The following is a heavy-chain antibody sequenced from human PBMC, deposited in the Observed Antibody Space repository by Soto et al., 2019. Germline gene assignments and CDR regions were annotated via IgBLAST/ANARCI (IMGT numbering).Heavy chain of an antibody. CDR3: ARDFKESQYYYYCMDV. Sequence: TGGSLRLSCAASGFTFSSYAMSWVRQAPGKGLEWVSAISGSGGSTYYADSVKGRFTISRDNSKNTLYLQMNSLRAEDTAVYYCARDFKESQYYYYCMDVWGKGTTVTVSS. J-gene: IGHJ6*03. CDR2: ISGSGGST. CDR1: GFTFSSYA. V-gene: IGHV3-23*01. D-gene: IGHD3-10*01.